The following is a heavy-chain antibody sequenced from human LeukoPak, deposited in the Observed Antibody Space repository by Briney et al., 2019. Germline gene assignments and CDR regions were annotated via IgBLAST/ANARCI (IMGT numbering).Heavy chain of an antibody. D-gene: IGHD2-2*01. J-gene: IGHJ3*02. Sequence: SETLSLTCTVSGDSVSTTDYYWTWIRQPPGRGLEWIGYIYDSGNTYYNPPLKSRVTISVDTSNNQVSLKLRSVTAADTAVYYCARVGYCSSASCYSPGAFDIWGHGTMVTVFS. V-gene: IGHV4-30-4*01. CDR2: IYDSGNT. CDR1: GDSVSTTDYY. CDR3: ARVGYCSSASCYSPGAFDI.